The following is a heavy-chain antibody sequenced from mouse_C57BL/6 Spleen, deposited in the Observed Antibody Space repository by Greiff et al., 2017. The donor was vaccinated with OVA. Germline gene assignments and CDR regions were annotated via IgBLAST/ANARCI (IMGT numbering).Heavy chain of an antibody. D-gene: IGHD1-1*01. Sequence: EVQVVESVGGLVQPGSSMKLSCTASGFTFSDYYMAWVRQVPEKGLEWVANINYDGSSTYYLDSLKSRFIISRDNAKNILYLQMRSLKSEDTATYYCARVYGSSYAMDYWGQGTSVTVSS. CDR3: ARVYGSSYAMDY. V-gene: IGHV5-16*01. J-gene: IGHJ4*01. CDR2: INYDGSST. CDR1: GFTFSDYY.